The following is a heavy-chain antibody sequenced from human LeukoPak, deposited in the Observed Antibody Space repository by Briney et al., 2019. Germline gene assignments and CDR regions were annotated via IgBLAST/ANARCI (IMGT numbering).Heavy chain of an antibody. CDR3: ARVLVAAAGVPFDY. J-gene: IGHJ4*02. CDR2: ISAYNGNT. CDR1: GYTFTNYA. Sequence: ASVKVSCKASGYTFTNYAMNWVRQAPGQGLEWMGWISAYNGNTNYAQKLQGRVTMTTDTSTSTAYMELRSLRSDDTAVYYCARVLVAAAGVPFDYWGQGTLVTVSS. V-gene: IGHV1-18*01. D-gene: IGHD6-13*01.